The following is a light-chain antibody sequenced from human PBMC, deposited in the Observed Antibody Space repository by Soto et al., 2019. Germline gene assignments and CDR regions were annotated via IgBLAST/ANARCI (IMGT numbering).Light chain of an antibody. CDR2: EVT. CDR1: SSDVGGYNY. Sequence: QSALTQPPSASGSPGQSVTLSCTGTSSDVGGYNYVSWYQQHPGKAPKLMIYEVTKRPSGVPDRFSGSKSGNTASMTVSGLQADDEAIYYCSSDAGSNTFVFGGGTKVTVL. V-gene: IGLV2-8*01. CDR3: SSDAGSNTFV. J-gene: IGLJ2*01.